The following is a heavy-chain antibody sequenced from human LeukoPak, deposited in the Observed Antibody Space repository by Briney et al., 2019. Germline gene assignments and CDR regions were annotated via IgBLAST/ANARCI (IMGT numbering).Heavy chain of an antibody. CDR1: GCTFSSYW. J-gene: IGHJ4*02. D-gene: IGHD5-12*01. Sequence: PGGSLRLSCADAGCTFSSYWMTGVRQAPGKGLEWVATIKGDGSELYYVASVQGRFTISRDNVKTSPYLQMNTLRVEDTAIYYCARQPVSPHDYFASWGQGTLVTVSS. CDR3: ARQPVSPHDYFAS. CDR2: IKGDGSEL. V-gene: IGHV3-7*01.